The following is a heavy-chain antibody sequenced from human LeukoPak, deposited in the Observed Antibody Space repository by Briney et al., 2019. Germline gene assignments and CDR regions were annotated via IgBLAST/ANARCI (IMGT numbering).Heavy chain of an antibody. CDR1: GFTFSSYS. Sequence: GGSLRLSCAASGFTFSSYSMNWVRQAPGKGLEWVSSISSSSSYIYYADSVKGRFTISRDNSKNTLYLQMNSLRAEDTAVYYCAKPGDYYYDSSGWQYWGQGTLVTVSS. CDR3: AKPGDYYYDSSGWQY. V-gene: IGHV3-21*04. J-gene: IGHJ4*02. D-gene: IGHD3-22*01. CDR2: ISSSSSYI.